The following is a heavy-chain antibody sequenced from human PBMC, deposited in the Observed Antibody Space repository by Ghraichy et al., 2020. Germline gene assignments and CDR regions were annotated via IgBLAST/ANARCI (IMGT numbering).Heavy chain of an antibody. CDR3: ARGGRFLEWLSYGMDV. V-gene: IGHV3-21*01. CDR1: GFTFSSYS. Sequence: GESLNISCAASGFTFSSYSMNWVRQAPGKGLEWVSSIGTSSSYIYSADSMKGRFTISRDNAKNSLYLQMNSLRAEDTAVYYCARGGRFLEWLSYGMDVWGQGTTVSVSS. J-gene: IGHJ6*02. CDR2: IGTSSSYI. D-gene: IGHD3-3*01.